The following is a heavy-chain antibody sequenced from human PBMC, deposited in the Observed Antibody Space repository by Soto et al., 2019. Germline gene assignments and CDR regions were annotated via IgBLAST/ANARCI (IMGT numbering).Heavy chain of an antibody. CDR1: GYSFTTHA. CDR3: ARDPPNTSGYRIWFDA. Sequence: QVQLVQSGAEVKKPGASVQVSCKASGYSFTTHAIAWVRQAPGQGLEWMGWISTYNGDTNYALRFQGRVTMTKDTSTATAYMELRSLRSDDTAVYFCARDPPNTSGYRIWFDAWGQGTQVIVSS. J-gene: IGHJ5*02. CDR2: ISTYNGDT. V-gene: IGHV1-18*04. D-gene: IGHD6-19*01.